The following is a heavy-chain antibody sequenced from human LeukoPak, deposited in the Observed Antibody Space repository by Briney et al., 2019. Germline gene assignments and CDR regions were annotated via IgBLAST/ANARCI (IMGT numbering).Heavy chain of an antibody. CDR3: ARHGIVDSSRKYYFDY. D-gene: IGHD6-13*01. CDR2: IYYSGST. Sequence: SETLSLTCTVSGGSISSYYWSWIRQPPGKGLEWIGYIYYSGSTSYNPSLKSRVTISIDTSKNQFSLELTSVTAADTAVYYCARHGIVDSSRKYYFDYWGQGTLVTVSS. CDR1: GGSISSYY. V-gene: IGHV4-59*08. J-gene: IGHJ4*02.